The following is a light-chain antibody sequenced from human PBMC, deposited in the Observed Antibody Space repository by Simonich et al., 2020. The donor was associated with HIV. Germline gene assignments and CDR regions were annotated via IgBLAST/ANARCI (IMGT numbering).Light chain of an antibody. CDR1: QSISRN. J-gene: IGKJ1*01. Sequence: DIQMTQSPSSLSASVGDRVTITCRASQSISRNLHWYQQKPRKAPKLLIYAASSLQSGVPSRFSGSGSGTDFTLTISSLQPEDFATYYCQQSYNTPQTFGQGTKVEIK. CDR3: QQSYNTPQT. V-gene: IGKV1-39*01. CDR2: AAS.